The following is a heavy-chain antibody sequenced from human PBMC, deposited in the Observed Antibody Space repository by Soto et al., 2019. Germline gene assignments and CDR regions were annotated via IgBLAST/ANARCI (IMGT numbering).Heavy chain of an antibody. CDR2: IYYSGST. CDR1: GGSISSGGYY. Sequence: QVQLQESGPGLVKPSQTLSLTCTVSGGSISSGGYYWSWIXQHPGKGLEWIGYIYYSGSTYYNPSLKSRVTISVDTSKNQFSLKXXSVTAADXAXYXCARXSYXNXYYYYYYMDVWGKGTTVTVSS. J-gene: IGHJ6*03. V-gene: IGHV4-31*03. CDR3: ARXSYXNXYYYYYYMDV. D-gene: IGHD1-26*01.